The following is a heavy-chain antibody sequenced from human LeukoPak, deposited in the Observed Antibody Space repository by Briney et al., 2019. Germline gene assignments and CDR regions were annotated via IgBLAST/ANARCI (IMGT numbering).Heavy chain of an antibody. Sequence: GGSLRLSCAASGFTFSRFWMNLVRQAPGRGLEWVANIDQSGGRNNYVDSVKGRFTISRDNAKNSLFLEMSSLRADDTAVYFRARDVEGGTFDIWGQGTTVTVSS. CDR3: ARDVEGGTFDI. D-gene: IGHD3-16*01. V-gene: IGHV3-7*05. J-gene: IGHJ3*02. CDR2: IDQSGGRN. CDR1: GFTFSRFW.